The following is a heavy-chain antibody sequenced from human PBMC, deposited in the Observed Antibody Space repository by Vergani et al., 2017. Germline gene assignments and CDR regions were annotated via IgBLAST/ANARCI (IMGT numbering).Heavy chain of an antibody. CDR3: ATKSCGTPGCQIGYFRE. CDR1: GFTSSYYG. Sequence: QVQLVESGGGVVQPGEPLRLSCVVSGFTSSYYGMHWGRKAPGKGLEWVAVISYDGTQKYYADSVKGRFTISRDNSKSTLYLQMNILRTKDTAVYYCATKSCGTPGCQIGYFREWGQGTLVTVSS. D-gene: IGHD1-1*01. V-gene: IGHV3-30*03. J-gene: IGHJ1*01. CDR2: ISYDGTQK.